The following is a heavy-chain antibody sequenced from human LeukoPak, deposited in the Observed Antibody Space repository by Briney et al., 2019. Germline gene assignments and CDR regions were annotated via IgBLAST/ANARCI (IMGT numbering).Heavy chain of an antibody. D-gene: IGHD3-10*01. CDR2: IINYNDNT. V-gene: IGHV1-18*01. Sequence: ASVKVSCKASGYTVISYGISWVPQSPGHGLEWMGWIINYNDNTNYAEKFQGRVTMTTDTSTSTAYMELRSLRSDDTAVYYCARPVVRGVTRFDYWGQGTLVTVSS. CDR3: ARPVVRGVTRFDY. CDR1: GYTVISYG. J-gene: IGHJ4*02.